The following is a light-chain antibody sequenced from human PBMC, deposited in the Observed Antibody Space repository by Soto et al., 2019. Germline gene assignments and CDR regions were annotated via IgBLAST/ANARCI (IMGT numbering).Light chain of an antibody. Sequence: ESVLTQSTGTLSLAPGERATLSCRASQSVSSNFLAWYQQKPGQAPRLLIYGASSRATGIPDRFSGSGSGTDFTLTISRLEPEDFAVYYCQQYGSSPPITFGQGTLLEVK. CDR1: QSVSSNF. CDR2: GAS. V-gene: IGKV3-20*01. CDR3: QQYGSSPPIT. J-gene: IGKJ5*01.